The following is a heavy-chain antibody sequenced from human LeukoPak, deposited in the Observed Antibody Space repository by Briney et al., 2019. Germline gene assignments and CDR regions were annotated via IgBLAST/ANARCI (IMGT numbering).Heavy chain of an antibody. J-gene: IGHJ1*01. D-gene: IGHD3-22*01. V-gene: IGHV2-5*02. Sequence: SGPTLVKPTQTLTLTCTFSGFSLSTSGVGVGWIRQPPGKALEWLALIYWDADKRYSPSLKSRLTITKDTSKNQVVLTMTNMGPVDTATYYCAYRSLDYYDSSGYSGAEYFQHWGQGTLVTVSS. CDR2: IYWDADK. CDR1: GFSLSTSGVG. CDR3: AYRSLDYYDSSGYSGAEYFQH.